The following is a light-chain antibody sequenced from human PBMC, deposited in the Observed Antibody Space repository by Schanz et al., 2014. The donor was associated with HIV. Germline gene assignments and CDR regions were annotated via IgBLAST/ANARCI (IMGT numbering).Light chain of an antibody. Sequence: EIVLTQSPAILSLSPGDRATLSCRASQSVSSSYLAWYQQKPGQAPRLLIYGASSRATGFPDRFRGSGSGTDFTLTISRLEPEDFAVYYCQQYGSSPRTFGQGTKVEIK. CDR2: GAS. V-gene: IGKV3-20*01. J-gene: IGKJ1*01. CDR3: QQYGSSPRT. CDR1: QSVSSSY.